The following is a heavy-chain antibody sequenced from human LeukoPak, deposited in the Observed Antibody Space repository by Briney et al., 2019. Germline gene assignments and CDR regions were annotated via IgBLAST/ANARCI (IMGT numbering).Heavy chain of an antibody. CDR3: ARGYYDSSGYLTGWRD. CDR2: MNPNSGNT. Sequence: ASVEVSCKASRYTFTSYDINWVRQATGQGLEWMGWMNPNSGNTGYAQKFQGRVTMTRNTSISTAYMELSSLRSEDTAVYYCARGYYDSSGYLTGWRDWGQGTLVTVSS. CDR1: RYTFTSYD. V-gene: IGHV1-8*01. D-gene: IGHD3-22*01. J-gene: IGHJ4*02.